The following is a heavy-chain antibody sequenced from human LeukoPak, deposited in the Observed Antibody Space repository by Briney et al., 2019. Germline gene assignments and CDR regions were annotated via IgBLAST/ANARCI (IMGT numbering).Heavy chain of an antibody. CDR1: RFTISNHA. CDR2: ISNDGSNK. Sequence: PGGSLRLSCAASRFTISNHAMHWVRQAPGKGLEWVAVISNDGSNKYYADSVKGRFTISRDNSKNTLYLQMNSLRAEDTAVYYCAKAPSRSSGWSIDYWGQGTLVTVSS. CDR3: AKAPSRSSGWSIDY. J-gene: IGHJ4*02. D-gene: IGHD6-19*01. V-gene: IGHV3-30*18.